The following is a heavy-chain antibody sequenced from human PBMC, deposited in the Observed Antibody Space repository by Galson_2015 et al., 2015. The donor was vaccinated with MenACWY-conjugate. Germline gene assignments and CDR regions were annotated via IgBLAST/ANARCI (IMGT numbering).Heavy chain of an antibody. J-gene: IGHJ4*01. Sequence: KGLEWIGYIFDSGISNYNPSLKSRVTMAVDTSKNQFSLKLNYVTAADTAVYYCARARYGGYGAFDYWGHGTLVTVSS. V-gene: IGHV4-59*01. CDR3: ARARYGGYGAFDY. CDR2: IFDSGIS. D-gene: IGHD5-12*01.